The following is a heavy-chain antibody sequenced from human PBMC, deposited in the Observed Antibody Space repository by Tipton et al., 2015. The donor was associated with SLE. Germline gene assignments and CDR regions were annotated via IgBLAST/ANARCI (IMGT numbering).Heavy chain of an antibody. J-gene: IGHJ4*02. CDR3: VRVSGRGPTYDNSGPDY. CDR2: INANNGKT. CDR1: GYTYTRYG. V-gene: IGHV1-18*01. Sequence: QVQLVQSGAEVKRPGASVKVSCKATGYTYTRYGITWVRQAPGQGLEWMGWINANNGKTSFAQRLQGRVTLTTDTSTGTAYVELRSLRSDDTGVYYCVRVSGRGPTYDNSGPDYWGQGTLVTVSS. D-gene: IGHD3-22*01.